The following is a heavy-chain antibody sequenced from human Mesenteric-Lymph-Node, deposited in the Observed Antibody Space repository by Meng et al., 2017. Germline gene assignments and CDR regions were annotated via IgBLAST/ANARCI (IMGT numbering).Heavy chain of an antibody. CDR3: ASGQKGYFDL. J-gene: IGHJ2*01. CDR1: GGSISSSNYY. V-gene: IGHV4-30-4*01. Sequence: QREEWSPELVKPSKILSLTCTVPGGSISSSNYYWSWIRQPPGKGLEWSGNIYNSGSTYYNPSLKSRITISVDTSKNQFSLKLSSVTAADTAVYYCASGQKGYFDLWGRGTLVTVSS. CDR2: IYNSGST.